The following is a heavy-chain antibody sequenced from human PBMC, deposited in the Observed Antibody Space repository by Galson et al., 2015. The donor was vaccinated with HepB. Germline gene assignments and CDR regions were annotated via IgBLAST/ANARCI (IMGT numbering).Heavy chain of an antibody. CDR3: AKGQPRTSIFGVVIMAWDY. J-gene: IGHJ4*02. D-gene: IGHD3-3*02. Sequence: SLRLSCAASGFTFSSCAMTWVRQAPGKGLECISSIGGYGFDTYYADSVKGRFTISRDNSKNTVYLQMNSLGVDGTAVYFCAKGQPRTSIFGVVIMAWDYWGQGTLVTVSS. V-gene: IGHV3-23*01. CDR1: GFTFSSCA. CDR2: IGGYGFDT.